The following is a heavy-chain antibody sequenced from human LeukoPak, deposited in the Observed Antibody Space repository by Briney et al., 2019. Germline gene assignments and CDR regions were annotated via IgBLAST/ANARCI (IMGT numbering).Heavy chain of an antibody. J-gene: IGHJ5*02. CDR1: GVSISSYY. D-gene: IGHD4-11*01. CDR3: ARGMATVTTILHPFDP. CDR2: IYTSGST. Sequence: SETLSLTCTVSGVSISSYYWSWIRQPAGKGLEWIGRIYTSGSTNYNPSLKSRVTMSVDTSKNQFSLKLSSVTAADTAVYYCARGMATVTTILHPFDPWGQGTLVTVSS. V-gene: IGHV4-4*07.